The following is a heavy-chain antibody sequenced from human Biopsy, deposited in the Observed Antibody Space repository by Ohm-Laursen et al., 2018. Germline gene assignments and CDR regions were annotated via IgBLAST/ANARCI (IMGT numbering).Heavy chain of an antibody. V-gene: IGHV3-7*01. Sequence: SLRLSRTASGFTVYNNYMTWVRQAPGKGLEWVANINQDGSEKYYVDSVKGRFTISRDNAKDSLDLQMSSLRVEDTALYYCASAHQYCSATTCNGGSDFWGQGTLVTVSS. J-gene: IGHJ4*02. D-gene: IGHD2-15*01. CDR2: INQDGSEK. CDR1: GFTVYNNY. CDR3: ASAHQYCSATTCNGGSDF.